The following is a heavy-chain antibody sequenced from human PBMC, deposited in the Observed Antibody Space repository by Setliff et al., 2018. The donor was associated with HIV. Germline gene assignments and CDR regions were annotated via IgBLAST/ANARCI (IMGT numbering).Heavy chain of an antibody. J-gene: IGHJ6*03. V-gene: IGHV4-39*07. CDR2: INDGGNT. CDR3: ARGRTRTYFSHYYMDV. CDR1: GGSISSSNYY. Sequence: PSETLSLTCTVSGGSISSSNYYWVWVRQAPGKGLEWIGDINDGGNTNYNPSVESRVTISADTSKKQFSVRLTSMTAADTAVYYCARGRTRTYFSHYYMDVWGKGTTVTVSS.